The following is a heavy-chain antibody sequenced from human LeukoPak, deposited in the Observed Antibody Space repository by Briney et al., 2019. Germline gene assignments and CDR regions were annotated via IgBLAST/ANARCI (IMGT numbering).Heavy chain of an antibody. Sequence: PSETLSLTCTVSGGSISSYYWSWIRQPPGKGLEWIGYGYYSGSTYYNPSLKSRVTISVDTSKKQFSLKLTSVTTADTAVYYCARGQDLRGSPTIYPFDYWGQGTLVTVSS. CDR1: GGSISSYY. CDR2: GYYSGST. D-gene: IGHD3-9*01. J-gene: IGHJ4*02. CDR3: ARGQDLRGSPTIYPFDY. V-gene: IGHV4-59*01.